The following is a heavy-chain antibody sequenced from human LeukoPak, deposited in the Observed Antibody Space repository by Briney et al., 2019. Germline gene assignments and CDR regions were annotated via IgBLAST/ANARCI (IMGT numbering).Heavy chain of an antibody. CDR2: ISSSSSTI. Sequence: PGGSLRLSCAASGFTFSSYSMNWVRQAPGKGLEWVSYISSSSSTIYYADSVKGRFTISRDNAKNSLYLQMNSLRAEDTAVYYCASVGAAAGRDKDDYWGQGTLVTVSS. V-gene: IGHV3-48*01. J-gene: IGHJ4*02. CDR1: GFTFSSYS. CDR3: ASVGAAAGRDKDDY. D-gene: IGHD6-13*01.